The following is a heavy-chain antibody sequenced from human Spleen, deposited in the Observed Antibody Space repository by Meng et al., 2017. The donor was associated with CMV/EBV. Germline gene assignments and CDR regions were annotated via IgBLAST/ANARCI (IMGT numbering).Heavy chain of an antibody. D-gene: IGHD6-19*01. J-gene: IGHJ3*02. V-gene: IGHV4-59*01. CDR1: GGSISSYY. CDR3: ARVRSNGWYFPRAFDI. Sequence: SETLSLTCTVSGGSISSYYWSWIRQPPGKGLEWIGYIYYSGSTNYNPSLKSRVTISVDTPTSQFSLKLNSVTAADTAVYYCARVRSNGWYFPRAFDIWGQGRLVTVSS. CDR2: IYYSGST.